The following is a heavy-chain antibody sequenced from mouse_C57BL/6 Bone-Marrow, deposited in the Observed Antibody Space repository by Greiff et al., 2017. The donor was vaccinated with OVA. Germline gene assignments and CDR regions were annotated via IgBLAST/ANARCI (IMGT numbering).Heavy chain of an antibody. CDR1: GYTFSSYA. D-gene: IGHD1-1*01. V-gene: IGHV5-4*03. J-gene: IGHJ4*01. Sequence: EVKVVESGGGLVKPGGSLKLSCAASGYTFSSYAMSWVRQTPETRLEWVANISTGGSYTNYPDNVKGRFTISRDNAKNKLYLQMSHLKSEDTAMYYCARGCCYYGVYAMDYWGQGTSVTVSS. CDR3: ARGCCYYGVYAMDY. CDR2: ISTGGSYT.